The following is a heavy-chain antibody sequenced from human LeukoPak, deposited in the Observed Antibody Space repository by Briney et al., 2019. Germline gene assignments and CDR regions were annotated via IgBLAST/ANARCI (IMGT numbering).Heavy chain of an antibody. D-gene: IGHD3-22*01. V-gene: IGHV3-7*01. Sequence: GGSLRLSCAASGFTFSSYWMSWVRQAPGKGLEWVANIKQDGSEKYYVDSVKGRFTISRDNAKNSLYLQMNSLRAEDTAVYYCARDRGVSSVYYYDYGGKGTLVTVSS. CDR1: GFTFSSYW. CDR2: IKQDGSEK. CDR3: ARDRGVSSVYYYDY. J-gene: IGHJ4*02.